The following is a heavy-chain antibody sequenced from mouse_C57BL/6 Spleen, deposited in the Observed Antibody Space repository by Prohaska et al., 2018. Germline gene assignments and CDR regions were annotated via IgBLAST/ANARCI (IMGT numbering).Heavy chain of an antibody. CDR2: IYPGSGST. CDR1: GYTFTSYW. CDR3: ARSSTVVNWDSYYFDY. V-gene: IGHV1-55*01. J-gene: IGHJ2*01. D-gene: IGHD1-1*01. Sequence: QVQLQQPGAELVKPGASVKMSCKASGYTFTSYWITWVKQRPGQGLEWIGDIYPGSGSTNYNEKFKSKATLTVDTSSSTAYMQLSSLTSEDSAVYYCARSSTVVNWDSYYFDYWGQGTTLTVSS.